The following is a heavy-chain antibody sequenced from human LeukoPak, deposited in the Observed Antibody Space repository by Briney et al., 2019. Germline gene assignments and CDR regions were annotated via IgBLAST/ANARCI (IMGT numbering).Heavy chain of an antibody. CDR1: AGTFSSYA. D-gene: IGHD6-13*01. CDR2: IIPILGIA. V-gene: IGHV1-69*04. CDR3: ASHIAAAGVLPTGPLDH. Sequence: ASVNLSCKASAGTFSSYAISWVRQAPGQGLEWMGRIIPILGIANYAQKFQGRVTITADKSTSTAYMELSSLRSKDTAVYYCASHIAAAGVLPTGPLDHWGQGTLVTVSS. J-gene: IGHJ4*02.